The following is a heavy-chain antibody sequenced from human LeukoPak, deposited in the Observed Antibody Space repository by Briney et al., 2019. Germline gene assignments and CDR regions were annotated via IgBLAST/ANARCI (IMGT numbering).Heavy chain of an antibody. D-gene: IGHD1-26*01. V-gene: IGHV4-39*01. CDR1: GGSAISSNYY. CDR3: ARQGLILGAGEGDFDY. CDR2: INYSGST. J-gene: IGHJ4*02. Sequence: QPSETLSLTCRVSGGSAISSNYYWGWTRQPPGKGLEGIGSINYSGSTHYNPSLKSRVTISVHTSKNQFSLKLNSVTAADTAVYYCARQGLILGAGEGDFDYWGQGTLVTVSS.